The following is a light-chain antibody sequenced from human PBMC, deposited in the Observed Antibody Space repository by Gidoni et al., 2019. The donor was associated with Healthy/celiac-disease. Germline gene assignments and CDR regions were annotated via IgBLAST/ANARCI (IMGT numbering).Light chain of an antibody. Sequence: AIRMTQSPSSFSASTGDRVTITCRASQGISSYVAWYQQKPGKAPKLLIYAASTLQSGVPSRFSGSGSGTDFTLTISCLQSEDFATYYCQQYYSYPCSFGQGTKLEIK. CDR3: QQYYSYPCS. CDR1: QGISSY. CDR2: AAS. V-gene: IGKV1-8*01. J-gene: IGKJ2*04.